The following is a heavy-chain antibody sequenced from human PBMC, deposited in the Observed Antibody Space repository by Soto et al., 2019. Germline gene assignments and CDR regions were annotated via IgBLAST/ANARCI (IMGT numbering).Heavy chain of an antibody. CDR2: IYHTGGR. CDR1: GDSINNTYW. Sequence: SETLSLTCFVSGDSINNTYWWSWVRQAPGKGLEWIGEIYHTGGRSYMPSLRGRITLSVDTSKNQFSLTLSSVTAADSAMYFCARQIRYTYGYFPRYIDQWGQGTRVTVSS. CDR3: ARQIRYTYGYFPRYIDQ. J-gene: IGHJ4*02. D-gene: IGHD5-18*01. V-gene: IGHV4-4*02.